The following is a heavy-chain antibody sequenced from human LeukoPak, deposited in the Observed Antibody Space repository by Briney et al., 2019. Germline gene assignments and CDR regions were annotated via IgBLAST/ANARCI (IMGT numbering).Heavy chain of an antibody. CDR2: IYTSGST. D-gene: IGHD6-13*01. CDR3: ASSSSSYVY. CDR1: GGSISSGSYY. V-gene: IGHV4-61*02. Sequence: SETLSLTCTVSGGSISSGSYYWSWIRQPAGKGLEWIGRIYTSGSTNYNPSLKSRVTISVDTSKNQFSLKLSSVTAADTAVYYCASSSSSYVYWGQGTLVTVSS. J-gene: IGHJ4*02.